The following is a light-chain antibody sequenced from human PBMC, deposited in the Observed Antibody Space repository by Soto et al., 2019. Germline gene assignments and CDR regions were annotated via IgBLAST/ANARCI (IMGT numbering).Light chain of an antibody. CDR1: SPNIGAGYD. V-gene: IGLV1-40*01. Sequence: QSALTQPPSVSGAPGQRVTISATGTSPNIGAGYDVHWYQQLPGTAPKPLIYGNSNRPSGVPDRFSGSKSGTSASLAITGLQAEDEADYYCQSYDSSLSGSVFGGGTKLTVL. CDR2: GNS. CDR3: QSYDSSLSGSV. J-gene: IGLJ2*01.